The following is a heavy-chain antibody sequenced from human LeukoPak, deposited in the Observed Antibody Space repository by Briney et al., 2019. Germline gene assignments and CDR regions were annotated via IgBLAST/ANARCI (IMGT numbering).Heavy chain of an antibody. D-gene: IGHD3-10*02. V-gene: IGHV3-48*03. CDR2: LSSSGSTI. J-gene: IGHJ6*04. Sequence: TGGSLRLSCEDSGFTFRSYEMNWVRQAPGKGLEWIAYLSSSGSTIYYADSVKGRSTISRDNAKNSLYLQMNSLRAEDTAVYYCAELGITMIGGVWGKGTTVTISS. CDR3: AELGITMIGGV. CDR1: GFTFRSYE.